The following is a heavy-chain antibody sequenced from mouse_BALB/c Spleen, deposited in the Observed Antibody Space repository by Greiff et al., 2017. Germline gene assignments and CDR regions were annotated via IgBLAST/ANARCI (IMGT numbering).Heavy chain of an antibody. J-gene: IGHJ4*01. CDR1: GYTFTSYW. CDR2: IYPGDGDT. Sequence: ESGAELARPGASVKLSCKASGYTFTSYWMQWVKQRPGQGLEWIGAIYPGDGDTRYTQKFKGKATLTADKSSSTAYMQLSSLASEDSAVYYCAREDYYGLYAMDYWGQGTSVTVSS. V-gene: IGHV1-87*01. D-gene: IGHD1-2*01. CDR3: AREDYYGLYAMDY.